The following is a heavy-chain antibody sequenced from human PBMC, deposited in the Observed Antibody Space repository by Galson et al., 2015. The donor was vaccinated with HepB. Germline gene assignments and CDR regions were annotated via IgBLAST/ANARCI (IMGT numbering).Heavy chain of an antibody. V-gene: IGHV6-1*01. J-gene: IGHJ4*02. CDR3: ARAVAGTLFEY. Sequence: CAISEDSASSNSVTWNWIRQSPSRGLEWLGRTYYRSKWYNDYAISVKSRITINPDTSKNQFSLQLNSVTPEDTAVYYCARAVAGTLFEYWGQGTLVTISS. D-gene: IGHD6-19*01. CDR2: TYYRSKWYN. CDR1: EDSASSNSVT.